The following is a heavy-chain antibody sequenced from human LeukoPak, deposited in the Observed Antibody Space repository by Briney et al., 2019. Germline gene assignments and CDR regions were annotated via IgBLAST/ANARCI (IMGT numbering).Heavy chain of an antibody. Sequence: GGSLRLSCAASGFTFSSYGMSWVRQAPGKGLEWVSAISGSGGSTYYADSVKGRFTISRDNSKNTLYLQMNSLRAEDTAVYYCAKHPYDVSNVKDYYYMDVWGKGTTVTISS. CDR1: GFTFSSYG. J-gene: IGHJ6*03. D-gene: IGHD5-12*01. CDR3: AKHPYDVSNVKDYYYMDV. CDR2: ISGSGGST. V-gene: IGHV3-23*01.